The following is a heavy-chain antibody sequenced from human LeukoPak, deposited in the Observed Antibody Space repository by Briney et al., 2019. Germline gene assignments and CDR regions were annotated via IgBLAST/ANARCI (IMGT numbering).Heavy chain of an antibody. D-gene: IGHD1-14*01. J-gene: IGHJ4*02. CDR3: ARDLHPGLTEYFDY. CDR1: GFTFSSYW. V-gene: IGHV3-53*01. CDR2: IYSGGST. Sequence: PGGSLRLSCAASGFTFSSYWMHWVRQAPGKGLEWVSVIYSGGSTYYADSVEGRFTISRDNSKNTVSLQMKSLRAEDTAVYYCARDLHPGLTEYFDYWGQGTLVTVSS.